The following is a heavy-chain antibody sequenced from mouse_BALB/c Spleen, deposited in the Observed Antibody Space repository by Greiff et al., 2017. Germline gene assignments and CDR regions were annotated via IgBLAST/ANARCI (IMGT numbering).Heavy chain of an antibody. CDR1: GFTFSSFG. D-gene: IGHD1-1*01. Sequence: EVQRVESGGGLVQPGGSRKLSCAASGFTFSSFGMHWVRQAPEKGLEWVAYISSGSSTIYYADTVKGRFTISRDNPKNTLFLQMTSLRSEDTAMYYCARWGTTVVATDYYAMDYWGQGTSVTVSS. CDR3: ARWGTTVVATDYYAMDY. CDR2: ISSGSSTI. J-gene: IGHJ4*01. V-gene: IGHV5-17*02.